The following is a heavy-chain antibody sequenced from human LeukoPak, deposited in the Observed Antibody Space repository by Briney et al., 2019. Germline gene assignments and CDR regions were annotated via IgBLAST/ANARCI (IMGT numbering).Heavy chain of an antibody. CDR2: INPNSGGT. Sequence: ASVKVSCKASGYTFTGYYMHWVRQAPGQGLEWMGWINPNSGGTNYAQKFQGWVTMTRDTSISTAYMELSSLRSEDTAVYYCATDYYDSSGYYNFDYWGQGTLVTVSS. D-gene: IGHD3-22*01. J-gene: IGHJ4*02. CDR3: ATDYYDSSGYYNFDY. CDR1: GYTFTGYY. V-gene: IGHV1-2*04.